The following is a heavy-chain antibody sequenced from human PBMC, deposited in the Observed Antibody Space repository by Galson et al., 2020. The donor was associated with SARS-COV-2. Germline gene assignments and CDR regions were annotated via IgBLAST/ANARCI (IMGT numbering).Heavy chain of an antibody. J-gene: IGHJ4*02. CDR3: ARWGCSGGTCFAGAYFDH. CDR2: ISNRGVTI. Sequence: GGSLRLSCEVSGFTVSSYEMSWVRQAPGKGLEWLSYISNRGVTIHYADSVKGRFTVSRDNAKNSLILQMTSLRAEDTAVYYCARWGCSGGTCFAGAYFDHWGQGTLVNVSS. CDR1: GFTVSSYE. V-gene: IGHV3-48*03. D-gene: IGHD5-12*01.